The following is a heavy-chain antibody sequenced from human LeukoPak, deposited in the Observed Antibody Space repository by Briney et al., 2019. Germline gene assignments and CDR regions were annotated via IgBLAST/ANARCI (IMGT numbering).Heavy chain of an antibody. V-gene: IGHV3-23*01. CDR2: VYSGGST. J-gene: IGHJ3*02. CDR3: AKDPGYYDSSGYYGAFDI. CDR1: GFTFSSYS. D-gene: IGHD3-22*01. Sequence: GGSLRLSCAASGFTFSSYSMNWVRQAPGKGLEWVSVVYSGGSTYYADSVKGRFTISRDNSKNTLYLQMNSLRAEDTAVYYCAKDPGYYDSSGYYGAFDIWGQGTMVTVSS.